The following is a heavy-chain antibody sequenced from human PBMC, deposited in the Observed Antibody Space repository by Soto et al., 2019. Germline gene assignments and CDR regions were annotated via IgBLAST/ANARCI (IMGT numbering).Heavy chain of an antibody. CDR2: IYYSGST. Sequence: SETLSLTCTVSGGSISSGGYYWSWIRQHPGKGLEWIGYIYYSGSTYYNPSLKSRVTISVDTSKNQFSLKLSSVTAADTAVYYCARDRGYYSGGSCPIDYWGQGTLVTVSS. CDR3: ARDRGYYSGGSCPIDY. D-gene: IGHD2-15*01. CDR1: GGSISSGGYY. V-gene: IGHV4-31*03. J-gene: IGHJ4*01.